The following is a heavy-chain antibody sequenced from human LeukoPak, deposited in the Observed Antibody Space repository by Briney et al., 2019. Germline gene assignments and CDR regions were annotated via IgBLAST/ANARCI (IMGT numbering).Heavy chain of an antibody. CDR2: LNSNGGTT. CDR1: GFTFSSYR. CDR3: ARGDSNTWYSYYYYGMDV. D-gene: IGHD6-13*01. J-gene: IGHJ6*02. Sequence: GGSLRLSCAASGFTFSSYRMNWVRQAPGKGLEYVSGLNSNGGTTSYANSVKGRFTISRDNSKNTLYLQMGSLRAEDTAVYYCARGDSNTWYSYYYYGMDVWGQGTTVTVSS. V-gene: IGHV3-64*01.